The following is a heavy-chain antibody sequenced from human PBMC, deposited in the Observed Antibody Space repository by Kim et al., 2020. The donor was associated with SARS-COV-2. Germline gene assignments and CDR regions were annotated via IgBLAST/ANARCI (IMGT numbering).Heavy chain of an antibody. V-gene: IGHV3-48*03. Sequence: RFTISRDNAKNSLYLQMNSLRAEDTAVYYCAREGVLRFLETYYYYYYMDVWGKGTTVTVSS. CDR3: AREGVLRFLETYYYYYYMDV. D-gene: IGHD3-3*01. J-gene: IGHJ6*03.